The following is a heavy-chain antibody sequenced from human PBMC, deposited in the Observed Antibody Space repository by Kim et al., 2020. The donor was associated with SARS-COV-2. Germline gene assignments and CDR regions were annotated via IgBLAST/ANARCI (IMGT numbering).Heavy chain of an antibody. CDR2: ISSSNTYI. CDR1: GFTFSTYT. J-gene: IGHJ4*02. Sequence: GGSLRLSCAASGFTFSTYTMNWVRQAPGKGLEWVSSISSSNTYIYYADSVKGRFTISRDNAKNSLYLQMNSLRAEDTAVYSCARGSTNRPFYDWGQGTLV. V-gene: IGHV3-21*01. D-gene: IGHD2-2*01. CDR3: ARGSTNRPFYD.